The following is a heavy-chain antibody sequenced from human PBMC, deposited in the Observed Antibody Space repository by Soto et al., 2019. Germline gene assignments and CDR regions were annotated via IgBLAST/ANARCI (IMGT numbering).Heavy chain of an antibody. D-gene: IGHD6-13*01. CDR1: GYTFTSYS. CDR3: ARMGNYYYYGMDV. Sequence: ASVNVSCKSSGYTFTSYSMHWVRQAPGQRLEWMGWINAGNGNTKYSQKFQGRVTITRDTSASTAYMELSSLRSEDTAVYYCARMGNYYYYGMDVWGQGTTVTVSS. J-gene: IGHJ6*02. V-gene: IGHV1-3*01. CDR2: INAGNGNT.